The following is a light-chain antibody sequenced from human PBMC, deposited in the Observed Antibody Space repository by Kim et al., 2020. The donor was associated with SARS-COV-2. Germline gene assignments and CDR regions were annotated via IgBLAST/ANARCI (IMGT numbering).Light chain of an antibody. Sequence: PAERATLSCRTSQSVSRSYLAWYQQKPGQAPRLLIYGASSRATGIPDRFSGSGSGTDFTLTISRLEPEDFAVYYCQQYGSSPRTFGQGTKVDIK. CDR3: QQYGSSPRT. V-gene: IGKV3-20*01. J-gene: IGKJ1*01. CDR1: QSVSRSY. CDR2: GAS.